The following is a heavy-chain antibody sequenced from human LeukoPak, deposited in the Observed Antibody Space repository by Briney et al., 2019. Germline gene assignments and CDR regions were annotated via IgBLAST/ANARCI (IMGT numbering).Heavy chain of an antibody. J-gene: IGHJ4*02. Sequence: GGSLRLSCVASGFTFSNFPMTWVRRAPGKGLEWVSAISDNGVYIFYGGSVKGRFTTSRDNSRTTLYLQMNHLRAEDTALYYCAKNRATSMAFYDHWGQGIQVTVSS. CDR3: AKNRATSMAFYDH. V-gene: IGHV3-23*01. D-gene: IGHD5-24*01. CDR1: GFTFSNFP. CDR2: ISDNGVYI.